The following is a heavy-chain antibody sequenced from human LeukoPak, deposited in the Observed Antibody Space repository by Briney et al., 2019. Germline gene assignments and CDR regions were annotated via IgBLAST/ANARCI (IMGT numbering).Heavy chain of an antibody. J-gene: IGHJ4*02. CDR1: GFTFSSYE. Sequence: PGGSLRLSCAASGFTFSSYEMNWVRQAPGKGLEWVSYISSSGSTIYYADSVKGRFTISRDNAKNSLYLQMNSLRAEDTAVYYCARDTVFGGKGDYWGQGTLVTVPS. CDR3: ARDTVFGGKGDY. V-gene: IGHV3-48*03. D-gene: IGHD4-23*01. CDR2: ISSSGSTI.